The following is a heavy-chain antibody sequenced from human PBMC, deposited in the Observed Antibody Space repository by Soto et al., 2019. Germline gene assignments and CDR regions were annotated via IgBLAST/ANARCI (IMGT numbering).Heavy chain of an antibody. CDR1: GFTFSTYW. D-gene: IGHD6-13*01. CDR3: ARAGSSWYIPFDF. V-gene: IGHV3-7*04. Sequence: EVHLVESGGGLVQPGGSLRLSCAASGFTFSTYWMNWVRQAPGKGPEWVANIKQDGSDRYYVDSVKGRFTISRDNAKNSLYLQMSSRRAEDTAVYYCARAGSSWYIPFDFWGQGTLVTVSS. J-gene: IGHJ4*02. CDR2: IKQDGSDR.